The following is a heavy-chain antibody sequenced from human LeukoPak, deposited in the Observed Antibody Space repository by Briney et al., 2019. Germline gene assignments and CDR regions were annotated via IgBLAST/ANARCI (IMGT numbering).Heavy chain of an antibody. CDR2: ISAYNGNT. J-gene: IGHJ5*02. D-gene: IGHD3-10*01. CDR3: ARDKGSITMVRGVNYWFDP. Sequence: ASVKVSCKASGYTFTSYGISWVRQAPGQGLEWMGWISAYNGNTNYAQKLQGRVTTTTDTSTSTAYMELRSLRSDDTAVYYCARDKGSITMVRGVNYWFDPWGQGTLVTVSS. V-gene: IGHV1-18*01. CDR1: GYTFTSYG.